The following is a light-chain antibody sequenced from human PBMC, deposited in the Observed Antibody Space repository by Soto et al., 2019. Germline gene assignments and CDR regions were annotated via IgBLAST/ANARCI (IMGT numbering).Light chain of an antibody. CDR3: QHYNDWPPTWT. CDR2: DAS. J-gene: IGKJ1*01. CDR1: SSVGSN. Sequence: EIAMTQSPATLSVSLGEGVILSCRASSSVGSNLAWYQQKPGQTPRLLIYDASTRVTGVSARFSGSGSGTDFTLTISSLQSDDFAVYYCQHYNDWPPTWTFGHGTKVAIK. V-gene: IGKV3-15*01.